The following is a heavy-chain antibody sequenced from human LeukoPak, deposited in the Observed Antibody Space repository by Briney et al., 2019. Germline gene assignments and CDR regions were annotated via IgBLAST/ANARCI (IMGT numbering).Heavy chain of an antibody. CDR2: ISSSSSYI. CDR1: GFTFSSYS. D-gene: IGHD1-7*01. Sequence: GGSLRLSCAASGFTFSSYSMKWVRQAPGKGLEWVSSISSSSSYIYYADSVKGRFTISRDNAKNSLYLQMNSLRAEDTAVYYCASRKTRTNYYMDVWGKGTTVTVSS. J-gene: IGHJ6*03. V-gene: IGHV3-21*01. CDR3: ASRKTRTNYYMDV.